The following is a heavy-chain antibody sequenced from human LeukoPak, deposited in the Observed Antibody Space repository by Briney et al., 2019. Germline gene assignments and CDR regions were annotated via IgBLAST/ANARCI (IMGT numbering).Heavy chain of an antibody. V-gene: IGHV3-49*04. CDR1: GFTFGDYA. J-gene: IGHJ4*02. CDR3: AKYSSGWLAFDY. D-gene: IGHD6-19*01. CDR2: IRSKAYGGTT. Sequence: GGSLRLSCTASGFTFGDYAMSWVRQAPGKGLEWVGFIRSKAYGGTTEYAASVKGRFTISRDDSKSIAYLQMNSLRAEDTAVYYCAKYSSGWLAFDYWGQGTLVTVSS.